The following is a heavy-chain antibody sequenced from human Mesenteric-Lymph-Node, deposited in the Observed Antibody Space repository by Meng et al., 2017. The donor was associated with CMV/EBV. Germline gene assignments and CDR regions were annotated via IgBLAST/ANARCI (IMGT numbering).Heavy chain of an antibody. CDR2: ISAYNGNT. CDR1: GYTFTSYG. V-gene: IGHV1-18*01. CDR3: AREIRAYGMDV. J-gene: IGHJ6*02. Sequence: ASVKVSCKASGYTFTSYGISWVRQAPGQGLEWMGWISAYNGNTNYAQKLQGRVTMTTDTSTSTAYMELSSLRSEDTAVYYCAREIRAYGMDVWGQGTTVTVSS. D-gene: IGHD3-10*01.